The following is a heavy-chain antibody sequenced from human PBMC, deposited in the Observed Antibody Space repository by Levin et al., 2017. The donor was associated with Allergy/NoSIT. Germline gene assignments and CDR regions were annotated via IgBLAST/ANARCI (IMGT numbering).Heavy chain of an antibody. CDR1: GFTFSSYA. Sequence: GGSLRLSCAASGFTFSSYAMHWVRQAPGKGLEWVAVISYDGSNKYYADSVKGRFTISRDNSKNTLYLQMNSLRAEDTAVYYCARDGAYGSGSYVDYWGQGTLVTVSS. V-gene: IGHV3-30-3*01. D-gene: IGHD3-10*01. J-gene: IGHJ4*02. CDR3: ARDGAYGSGSYVDY. CDR2: ISYDGSNK.